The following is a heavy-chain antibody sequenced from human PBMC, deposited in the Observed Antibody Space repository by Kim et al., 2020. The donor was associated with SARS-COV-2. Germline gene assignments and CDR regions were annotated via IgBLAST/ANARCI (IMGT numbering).Heavy chain of an antibody. CDR1: GFTFSSYG. CDR2: ISYDGSNK. CDR3: AKGGYSGYDVYYFDY. V-gene: IGHV3-30*18. J-gene: IGHJ4*02. D-gene: IGHD5-12*01. Sequence: GGSLRLSCAASGFTFSSYGMHWVRQAQGKGLEWVAVISYDGSNKYYADSVKGRFTISRDNSKNTLYLQMNSLRAEDTAVYYCAKGGYSGYDVYYFDYWGQGTLVTVSS.